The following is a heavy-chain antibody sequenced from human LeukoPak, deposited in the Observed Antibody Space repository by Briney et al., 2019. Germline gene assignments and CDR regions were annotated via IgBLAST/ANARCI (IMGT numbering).Heavy chain of an antibody. Sequence: PGGSLRLSCAASGFTFTSYEFNWVRQAPGRGLDWVSYISRSGTTQYYADSVKGRFTISRDNAKNSLYLQMNSLRAEDTAVYYCAKNRLKGLQFVGYFDSWGQGTLVTVSS. CDR3: AKNRLKGLQFVGYFDS. V-gene: IGHV3-48*03. J-gene: IGHJ4*02. D-gene: IGHD5-24*01. CDR2: ISRSGTTQ. CDR1: GFTFTSYE.